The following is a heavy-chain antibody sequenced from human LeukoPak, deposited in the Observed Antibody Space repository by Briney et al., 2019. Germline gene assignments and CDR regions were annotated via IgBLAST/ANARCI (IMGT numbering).Heavy chain of an antibody. CDR2: IRPNSGGT. J-gene: IGHJ6*03. D-gene: IGHD3-10*01. V-gene: IGHV1-2*02. CDR1: GYTFTGYY. Sequence: GASVKVSCKASGYTFTGYYIHWVRQAPAQGLEWMGWIRPNSGGTKYAQKFQGRVTMTRDTSISTAYMELDRVRSDDTAVYYGARDVDYGSGTYMDVWGKGTTVTVSS. CDR3: ARDVDYGSGTYMDV.